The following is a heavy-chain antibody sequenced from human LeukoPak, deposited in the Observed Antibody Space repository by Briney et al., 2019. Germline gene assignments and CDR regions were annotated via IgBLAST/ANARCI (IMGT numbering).Heavy chain of an antibody. D-gene: IGHD2-15*01. CDR1: GYTLTELS. CDR2: FDPEDGET. Sequence: ASVKVSCKVSGYTLTELSMHWVRQGPGKGLEWVGGFDPEDGETIYAQKFQGRVTMTEDTSTDTAYMELSSLRSEDTAVYYCATDSDCSGGSCYSVDWFDPWGQGTLVTVSS. J-gene: IGHJ5*02. CDR3: ATDSDCSGGSCYSVDWFDP. V-gene: IGHV1-24*01.